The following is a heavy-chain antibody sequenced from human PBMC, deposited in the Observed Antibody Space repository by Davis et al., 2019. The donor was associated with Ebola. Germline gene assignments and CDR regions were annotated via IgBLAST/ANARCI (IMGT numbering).Heavy chain of an antibody. CDR1: GYSSTSYD. CDR2: MNPNSGIT. D-gene: IGHD2-15*01. J-gene: IGHJ4*02. CDR3: ARGFCSGGSCYSLDY. V-gene: IGHV1-8*01. Sequence: ASVKVSCKASGYSSTSYDIDWVRQATGQGLEWMGWMNPNSGITGHAQKFQGRVTMSRNTSISTVYMEMTSLRSEDTAVYYCARGFCSGGSCYSLDYWGQGTLVTVSS.